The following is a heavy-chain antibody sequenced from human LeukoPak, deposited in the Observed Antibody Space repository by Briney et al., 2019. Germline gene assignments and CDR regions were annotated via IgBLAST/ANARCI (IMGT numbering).Heavy chain of an antibody. CDR1: EFTFTKYW. J-gene: IGHJ4*02. CDR3: AREVWGPEY. Sequence: GGSLRLSCAASEFTFTKYWMTWVRQAPGKGLEWVGNIKQDGSDKNYMDSVKGRFTISRDNTKNSDYLQMSSLRAEDTAVYYCAREVWGPEYWGQGTLVTVSS. D-gene: IGHD1-14*01. CDR2: IKQDGSDK. V-gene: IGHV3-7*01.